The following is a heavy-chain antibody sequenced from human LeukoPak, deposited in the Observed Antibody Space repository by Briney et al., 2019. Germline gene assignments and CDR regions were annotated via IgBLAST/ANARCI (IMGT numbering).Heavy chain of an antibody. J-gene: IGHJ6*03. V-gene: IGHV3-53*01. CDR3: AREKGIVGATSYYYYMDV. CDR1: GFTVSNNY. CDR2: IYSGGST. Sequence: PGGSLRLSCAASGFTVSNNYMSWVRQAPGKGLEWVSVIYSGGSTYYADSVKGRFTISRDNSKNTLYLQMNSLRAEETAVYYCAREKGIVGATSYYYYMDVWGKGTTVTVSS. D-gene: IGHD1-26*01.